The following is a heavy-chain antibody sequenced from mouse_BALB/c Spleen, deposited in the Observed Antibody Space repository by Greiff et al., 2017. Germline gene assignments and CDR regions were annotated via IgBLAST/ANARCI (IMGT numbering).Heavy chain of an antibody. CDR1: GFTFSSYA. V-gene: IGHV5-6-5*01. D-gene: IGHD2-14*01. Sequence: DVKLVESGGGLVKPGGSLKLSCAASGFTFSSYAMSWVRQTPEKRLEWVASISSGGSTYYPDSVKGRFTISRDNARNILYLQMSSLRSEDTAMYYCARQGNRYDDAMDYWGQGTSVTVSS. CDR3: ARQGNRYDDAMDY. J-gene: IGHJ4*01. CDR2: ISSGGST.